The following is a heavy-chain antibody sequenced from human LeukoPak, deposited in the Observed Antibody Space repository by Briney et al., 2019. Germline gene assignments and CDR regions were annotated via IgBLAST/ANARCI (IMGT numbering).Heavy chain of an antibody. CDR3: ARVNYDSSGYYDY. Sequence: SQTLSLTCTVSGGSISSGGYHWSWIRQHPGKGLEWIGYIYYSGSTYYNPSLKSRVTISVDTSKNQFSLKLSSVTAADTAVYYCARVNYDSSGYYDYWGQGTLVTVSS. D-gene: IGHD3-22*01. CDR2: IYYSGST. V-gene: IGHV4-31*03. CDR1: GGSISSGGYH. J-gene: IGHJ4*02.